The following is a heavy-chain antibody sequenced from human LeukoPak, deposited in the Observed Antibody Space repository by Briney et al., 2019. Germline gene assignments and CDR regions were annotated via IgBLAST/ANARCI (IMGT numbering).Heavy chain of an antibody. Sequence: GGSLRLSCAASGFTFSNNAMSWVRQAPGKGLECVSAITGTIATGDPPYYADSVKGRFTISRDNSKNTLYLQMNSLRAEDTAVYYCAKDPNFYYCMDVWGKGTTVTISS. CDR1: GFTFSNNA. CDR3: AKDPNFYYCMDV. CDR2: ITGTIATGDPP. V-gene: IGHV3-23*01. J-gene: IGHJ6*03.